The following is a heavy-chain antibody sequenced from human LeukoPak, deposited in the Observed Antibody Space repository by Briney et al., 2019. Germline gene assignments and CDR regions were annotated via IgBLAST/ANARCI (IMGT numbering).Heavy chain of an antibody. V-gene: IGHV3-30*02. CDR1: GFTFNTYG. D-gene: IGHD2-21*01. Sequence: GGSLRLSCTASGFTFNTYGMHWVRQPPGKGLEWVAFITYDRGDTYYADSVKGRFTISRDNSKNTLYLQMNSLRAEDTAVYYCAKSRRVWWRQEGYFDYWGQGTLVTVSS. J-gene: IGHJ4*02. CDR3: AKSRRVWWRQEGYFDY. CDR2: ITYDRGDT.